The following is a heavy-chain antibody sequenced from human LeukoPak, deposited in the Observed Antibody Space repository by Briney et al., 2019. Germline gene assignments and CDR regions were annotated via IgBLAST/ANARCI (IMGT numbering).Heavy chain of an antibody. CDR2: ISGTGGNT. J-gene: IGHJ5*02. Sequence: ASVKVSCKPSGYTFNAHGVTWVRQAPGQGLEWMGWISGTGGNTDYAEKFQGRVTLTTDTSTSTAYMELRSLKSDDTAVYYCARGRDFWSGYHNWFDPWGQGTLVTVSS. D-gene: IGHD3-3*01. CDR1: GYTFNAHG. V-gene: IGHV1-18*01. CDR3: ARGRDFWSGYHNWFDP.